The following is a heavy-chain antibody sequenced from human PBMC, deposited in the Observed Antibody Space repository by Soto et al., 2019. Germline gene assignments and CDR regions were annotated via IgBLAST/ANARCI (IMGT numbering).Heavy chain of an antibody. J-gene: IGHJ6*02. V-gene: IGHV5-51*01. CDR1: GYSFTSYW. Sequence: PGESLKISCKVSGYSFTSYWIGGVRQMPGKGLEWMGMIYPGDPEIRHSPSFQDQVTISADKSINTAYLQRSSLKASDTAMYYCATTQPRGYYYYGMDVWGQGTTVTVSS. D-gene: IGHD3-3*01. CDR3: ATTQPRGYYYYGMDV. CDR2: IYPGDPEI.